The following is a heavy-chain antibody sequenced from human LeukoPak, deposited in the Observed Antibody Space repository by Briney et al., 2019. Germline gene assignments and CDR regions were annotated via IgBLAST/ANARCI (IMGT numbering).Heavy chain of an antibody. CDR2: IIPIFGTA. CDR3: AREWELHLFDY. CDR1: GGTFSSYA. V-gene: IGHV1-69*05. Sequence: GASVKVSCKASGGTFSSYAISWVRQAPGQGLEWMGRIIPIFGTANYAQKFRGRVTITTDESTSTAYMELSSLRSEDTAVYYCAREWELHLFDYWGQGTLVTVSS. D-gene: IGHD1-26*01. J-gene: IGHJ4*02.